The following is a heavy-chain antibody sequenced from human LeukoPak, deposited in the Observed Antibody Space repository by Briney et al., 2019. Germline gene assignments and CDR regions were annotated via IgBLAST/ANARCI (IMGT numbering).Heavy chain of an antibody. CDR2: INHSGST. V-gene: IGHV4-39*07. CDR1: GGSISSGSYY. CDR3: ARVPTRGVGGFDY. D-gene: IGHD3-10*01. J-gene: IGHJ4*02. Sequence: SETLSLTCTVSGGSISSGSYYWSWIRQPPGKGLEWIGEINHSGSTNYNPSLKSRVTISVDTSKNQFSLKLSSVTAADTAVYYCARVPTRGVGGFDYWGQGTLVTVSS.